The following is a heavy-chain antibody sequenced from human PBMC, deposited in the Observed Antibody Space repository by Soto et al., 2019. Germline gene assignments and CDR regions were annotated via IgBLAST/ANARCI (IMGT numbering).Heavy chain of an antibody. Sequence: GGSLRLSCAASGFTFISYAMSWVRQAPGKGLEWVSAISGSGGSTYYADSVKGRFTVSRDTSKNPLYLQMNNLRADDTVFFYCVGGKNGSDAASAYWAQGPSVPVSP. D-gene: IGHD1-26*01. J-gene: IGHJ4*02. V-gene: IGHV3-23*01. CDR3: VGGKNGSDAASAY. CDR1: GFTFISYA. CDR2: ISGSGGST.